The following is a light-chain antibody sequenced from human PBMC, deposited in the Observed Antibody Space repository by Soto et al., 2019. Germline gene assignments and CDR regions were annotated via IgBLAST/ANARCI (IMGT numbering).Light chain of an antibody. CDR3: QQANSFPPFT. CDR2: AAS. CDR1: GYRQL. V-gene: IGKV1D-12*01. J-gene: IGKJ3*01. Sequence: QVTQSPFFGVGIGRSRITNHWRAGSGYRQLVALYQQKPGKAPKLLIYAASSLQSGVPSRFSGSGSGTDFTLTISSLQPEDFATYYCQQANSFPPFTFGPGTKVDIK.